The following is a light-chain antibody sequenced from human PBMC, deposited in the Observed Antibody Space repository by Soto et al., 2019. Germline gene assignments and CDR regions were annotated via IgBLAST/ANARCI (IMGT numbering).Light chain of an antibody. V-gene: IGKV3-15*01. J-gene: IGKJ4*01. CDR3: QQYNKWPLT. Sequence: EVVLTQSPATLSVSPGERATLSCRASQYLDRNLAWYQQKPGQPPRLVIYGASIRATGIPARFSGSESGTESTLTISSLQSEDFAVYYCQQYNKWPLTFGGGTKVEIK. CDR2: GAS. CDR1: QYLDRN.